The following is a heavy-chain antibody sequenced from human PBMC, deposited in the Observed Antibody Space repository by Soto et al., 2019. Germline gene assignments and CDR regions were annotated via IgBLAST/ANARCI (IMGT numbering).Heavy chain of an antibody. CDR1: GYTFSSYA. J-gene: IGHJ5*02. CDR2: IHAGNGDT. D-gene: IGHD2-2*01. Sequence: QVQLVQSGAEVKKPGASVKVSCKASGYTFSSYAVQWVRQAPGQSLEWIGWIHAGNGDTKYSQKFHGRVTLTRDPSANTAYMDLRSLRSEDTAVYYCARVPRYTSDIVEVPAVMFDDWFVPWGQGTLVTVSS. V-gene: IGHV1-3*01. CDR3: ARVPRYTSDIVEVPAVMFDDWFVP.